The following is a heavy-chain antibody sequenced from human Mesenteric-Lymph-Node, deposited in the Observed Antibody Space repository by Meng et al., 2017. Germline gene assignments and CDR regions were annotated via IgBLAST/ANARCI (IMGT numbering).Heavy chain of an antibody. J-gene: IGHJ4*02. D-gene: IGHD5-24*01. Sequence: GESLKISCTGSGFTFSSYGMSWVRQGPGKGLEWVSAFSASGGNTYYADSVKGRFTISRDNSKNTLYLQMNSLRAEDTAVYYCARDYSRWLQFHLAAYWGQGNLVNVAS. CDR2: FSASGGNT. V-gene: IGHV3-23*01. CDR3: ARDYSRWLQFHLAAY. CDR1: GFTFSSYG.